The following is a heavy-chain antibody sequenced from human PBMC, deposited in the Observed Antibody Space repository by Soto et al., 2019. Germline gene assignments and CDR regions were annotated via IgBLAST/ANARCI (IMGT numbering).Heavy chain of an antibody. J-gene: IGHJ4*02. CDR1: GGSIGSGGYY. D-gene: IGHD3-22*01. CDR2: IHYSGNT. Sequence: QVQLQESGPGLVKPSQTLSLTCTVSGGSIGSGGYYWDWIRQHPGKGPEWIGYIHYSGNTYYNPSLKSRLTISLDTSKNQFSLHLSSVTAADTAVYYCATNHDDISGRTPLLFDSWGQGTLVTVS. V-gene: IGHV4-31*03. CDR3: ATNHDDISGRTPLLFDS.